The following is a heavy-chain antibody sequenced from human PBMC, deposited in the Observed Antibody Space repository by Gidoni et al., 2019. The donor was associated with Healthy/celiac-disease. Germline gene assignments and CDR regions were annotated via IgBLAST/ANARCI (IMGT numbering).Heavy chain of an antibody. CDR3: AGDVPFRSELQGDFDY. Sequence: EVQLVESGGGLVKPGGSLRLSCAASGFTFSSYSMNWVRQAPGKGLEWVSSISSSSSYIYYADSVKGRFTNSRSKAKDSLYLQMNSLRAGDTAVYYCAGDVPFRSELQGDFDYWGQGTLVTVSS. CDR1: GFTFSSYS. J-gene: IGHJ4*02. V-gene: IGHV3-21*01. D-gene: IGHD1-26*01. CDR2: ISSSSSYI.